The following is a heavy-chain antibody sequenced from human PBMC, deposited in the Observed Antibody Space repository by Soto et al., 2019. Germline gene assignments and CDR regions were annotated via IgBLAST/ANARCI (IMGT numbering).Heavy chain of an antibody. V-gene: IGHV3-64*01. CDR1: GFTFSSYA. D-gene: IGHD1-1*01. J-gene: IGHJ4*02. CDR2: ISSNGGST. Sequence: EVQLVESGGGLVQPGGSLRLSCAASGFTFSSYAMHWVRQAPGKGLEYVSAISSNGGSTYYANSVKGRFTISRDNSKNTLYLQMGSLRAEDMAVYYCARRDAYNFDSWGQGTLVTVSS. CDR3: ARRDAYNFDS.